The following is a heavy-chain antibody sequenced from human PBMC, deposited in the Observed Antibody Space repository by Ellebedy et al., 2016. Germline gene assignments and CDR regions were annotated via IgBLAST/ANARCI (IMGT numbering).Heavy chain of an antibody. D-gene: IGHD3-10*01. Sequence: SETLSLXCSVSGDSINTGTYYWTWIRQPAGKGLEWVGCIYTNENTIYNPSLKRRVTMSLDTSKNQFSLKLTSVTAADTSIYYCAGRRGYIEVWGRGTLVSVSS. J-gene: IGHJ2*01. CDR3: AGRRGYIEV. V-gene: IGHV4-61*02. CDR1: GDSINTGTYY. CDR2: IYTNENT.